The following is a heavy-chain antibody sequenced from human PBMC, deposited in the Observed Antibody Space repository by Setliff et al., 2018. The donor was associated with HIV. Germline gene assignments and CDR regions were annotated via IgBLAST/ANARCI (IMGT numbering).Heavy chain of an antibody. V-gene: IGHV3-9*01. D-gene: IGHD4-4*01. CDR2: ISWNSGNI. CDR3: ARDISPRPPEIHDYSNYYGMDV. J-gene: IGHJ6*02. Sequence: WIRQSPGRGLEWVSSISWNSGNIAHADSVKGRFTISRDNAKKSLYLQMNSLRAEDTAVYYCARDISPRPPEIHDYSNYYGMDVWGQGTTVTVSS.